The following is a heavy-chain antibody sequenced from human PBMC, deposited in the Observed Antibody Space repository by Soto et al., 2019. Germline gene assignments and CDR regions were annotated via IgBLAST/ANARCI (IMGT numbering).Heavy chain of an antibody. CDR2: IIPIFGTA. V-gene: IGHV1-69*06. D-gene: IGHD3-10*01. CDR3: RGSGSEPAWHRMDG. CDR1: GGTFSSYA. J-gene: IGHJ6*02. Sequence: GASVKVSCKASGGTFSSYAISWVRQAPGQGLEWMGGIIPIFGTANYAQKFQGRVTITADKSTSTSYMELSSLRSEDTAVYYCRGSGSEPAWHRMDGWGQGTTVTVSS.